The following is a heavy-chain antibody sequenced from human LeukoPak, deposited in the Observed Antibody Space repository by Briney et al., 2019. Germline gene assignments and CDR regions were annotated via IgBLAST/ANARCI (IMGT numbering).Heavy chain of an antibody. CDR3: ARDVKGYGDAYNWFDP. CDR1: GGSISSYY. J-gene: IGHJ5*02. CDR2: IYYSGST. V-gene: IGHV4-59*01. D-gene: IGHD4-17*01. Sequence: SSETLSLTCTVSGGSISSYYWSWIRQPPGKGLEWIGYIYYSGSTNYNPSLKSRVTISVDTSKNQFSLKLSSVTAADTAVYYCARDVKGYGDAYNWFDPWGQGTLVTVSS.